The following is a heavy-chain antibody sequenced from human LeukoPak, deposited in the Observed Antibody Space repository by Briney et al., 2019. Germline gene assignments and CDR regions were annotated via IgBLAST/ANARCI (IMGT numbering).Heavy chain of an antibody. CDR1: GYTFTGYY. CDR3: ARDAGWVVVPAAIHTSGFDY. V-gene: IGHV1-2*02. Sequence: ASVKVSCKASGYTFTGYYMDWVRQAPGQGLEWMGWINPNSGDTNYAQKFQGRVTLTRDTSISTAYMELSRLRSDDTAVYYCARDAGWVVVPAAIHTSGFDYWGQGTLVTVS. D-gene: IGHD2-2*01. J-gene: IGHJ4*02. CDR2: INPNSGDT.